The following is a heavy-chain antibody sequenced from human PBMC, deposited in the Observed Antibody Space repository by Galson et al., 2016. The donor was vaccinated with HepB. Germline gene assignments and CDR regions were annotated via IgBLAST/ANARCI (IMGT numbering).Heavy chain of an antibody. Sequence: SLRLSCAASGFTFSNYIMNWVRQAPGKGLEWVSSISTSGNYIFYVDSVKGRFTISRDNVKNSLFLQMNSLRAEDTAVYYCARVYGGDWLNLHTFDVWGQGAMVTVSS. V-gene: IGHV3-21*04. J-gene: IGHJ3*01. CDR2: ISTSGNYI. CDR3: ARVYGGDWLNLHTFDV. D-gene: IGHD3-9*01. CDR1: GFTFSNYI.